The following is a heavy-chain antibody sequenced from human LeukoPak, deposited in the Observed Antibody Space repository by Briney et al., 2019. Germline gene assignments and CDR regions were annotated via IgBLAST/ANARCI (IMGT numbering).Heavy chain of an antibody. D-gene: IGHD2-15*01. CDR2: INPNSGGT. CDR3: ARYDCSSSRCSLDDIFNV. Sequence: ASVKVSCKASGYSFTDYYMHWVRQAPGQGIEWMGWINPNSGGTNYAQKFQGRVTMTRDASISTAYMELSSLRSDDTAVYYCARYDCSSSRCSLDDIFNVWGQGTMVTVSP. J-gene: IGHJ3*01. CDR1: GYSFTDYY. V-gene: IGHV1-2*02.